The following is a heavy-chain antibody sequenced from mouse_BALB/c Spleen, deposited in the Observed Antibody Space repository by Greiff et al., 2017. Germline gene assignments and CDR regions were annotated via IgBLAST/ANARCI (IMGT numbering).Heavy chain of an antibody. V-gene: IGHV1-9*01. CDR3: ARATHYYAMDY. J-gene: IGHJ4*01. D-gene: IGHD6-1*01. Sequence: VQLQQSGAELMKPGASVKISCKATGYTFSSYWIEWVKQRPGHGLEWIGEILPGSGSTNYNEKFKGKATFTADTSSNTAYMQLSSLTSEDSAVYYCARATHYYAMDYWGQGTSVTVSS. CDR2: ILPGSGST. CDR1: GYTFSSYW.